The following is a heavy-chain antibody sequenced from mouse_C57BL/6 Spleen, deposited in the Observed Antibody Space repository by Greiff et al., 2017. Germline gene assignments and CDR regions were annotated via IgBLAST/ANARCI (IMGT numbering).Heavy chain of an antibody. Sequence: VQLQQPGAELVKPGASVKVSCKASGYTFTSYWMHWVKQRPGQGLEWIGRIHPSDSDTNYNQKFKGKATLTVDKSSSTAYMQLSSLTSEDTAVYDCAIDGSSYAMDYWGQGTSVTVSS. J-gene: IGHJ4*01. CDR1: GYTFTSYW. D-gene: IGHD1-1*01. CDR3: AIDGSSYAMDY. V-gene: IGHV1-74*01. CDR2: IHPSDSDT.